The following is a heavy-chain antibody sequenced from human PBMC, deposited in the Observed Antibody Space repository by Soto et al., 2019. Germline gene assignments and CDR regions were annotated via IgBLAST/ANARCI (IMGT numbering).Heavy chain of an antibody. CDR1: GGSFSGYY. J-gene: IGHJ4*02. Sequence: QVQLQQWGAGLLKPSETLSLTCAVYGGSFSGYYWSWIRQPPGKGLEWIGEINHSGSTNYNPSVKSRVTRSVDTSKNQFSLKLSSVTAADTAVYYCARGMGIYWGQGTLVTVSS. CDR2: INHSGST. CDR3: ARGMGIY. D-gene: IGHD6-13*01. V-gene: IGHV4-34*01.